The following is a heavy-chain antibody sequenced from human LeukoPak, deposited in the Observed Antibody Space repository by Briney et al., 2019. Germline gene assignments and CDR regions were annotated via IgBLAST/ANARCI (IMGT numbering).Heavy chain of an antibody. V-gene: IGHV1-2*02. CDR2: IDPPSGAT. J-gene: IGHJ4*02. CDR3: ARSGFSTGFYLDF. D-gene: IGHD6-19*01. Sequence: ASVKVSCEASGYTFTGYFIHWLRQAPGQGLEWMGWIDPPSGATNSAQKFQDRVTMTGDRSLGTAYLEVRGLKSDDTAVYYCARSGFSTGFYLDFWGQGTQVPVSS. CDR1: GYTFTGYF.